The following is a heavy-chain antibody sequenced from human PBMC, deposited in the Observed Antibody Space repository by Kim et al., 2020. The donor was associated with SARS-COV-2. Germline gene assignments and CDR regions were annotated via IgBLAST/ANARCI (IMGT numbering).Heavy chain of an antibody. CDR1: GYTLTELS. CDR3: ATVRIRATYYDILTGQDDDAFDI. J-gene: IGHJ3*02. V-gene: IGHV1-24*01. Sequence: ASVKVSCKVSGYTLTELSMHWVRQAPGKGLEWMGGFDPEDGETIYAQKFQGRVTMTEDTSTDTAYMELSSLRSEDTAVYYCATVRIRATYYDILTGQDDDAFDIWGQGTMVTVSS. D-gene: IGHD3-9*01. CDR2: FDPEDGET.